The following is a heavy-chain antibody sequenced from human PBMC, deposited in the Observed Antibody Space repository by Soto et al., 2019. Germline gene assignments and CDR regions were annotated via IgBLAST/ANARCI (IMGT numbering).Heavy chain of an antibody. V-gene: IGHV4-59*08. J-gene: IGHJ4*02. CDR2: IYNIGST. CDR1: GGSIRGYY. CDR3: ARHVNLPLADTGFDS. Sequence: QVQLQESGPGLVKPSESLSLTCTVSGGSIRGYYWSWLRQPPGKGLEWIGYIYNIGSTNYNPSLRSRVTMSIDTSQAQFSLKLNSVTATDTAVYYCARHVNLPLADTGFDSWGRGTLVTVSS. D-gene: IGHD6-19*01.